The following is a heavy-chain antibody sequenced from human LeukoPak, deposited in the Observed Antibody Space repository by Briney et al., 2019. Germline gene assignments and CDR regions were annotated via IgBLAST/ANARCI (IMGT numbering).Heavy chain of an antibody. J-gene: IGHJ3*02. D-gene: IGHD3-22*01. CDR2: VGGSGDNT. V-gene: IGHV3-23*01. Sequence: PGGSLRLSCTASGFTFSSYGMTWVRQAPGKGLDWVSAVGGSGDNTYYADSVKGRFTISRDNAKNTLYLQMNSLRAEGTAVYYCARDAPTYYYDSRDAFDIWGQGTMVTVSS. CDR3: ARDAPTYYYDSRDAFDI. CDR1: GFTFSSYG.